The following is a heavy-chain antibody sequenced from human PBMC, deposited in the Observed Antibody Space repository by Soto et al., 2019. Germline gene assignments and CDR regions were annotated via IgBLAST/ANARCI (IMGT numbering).Heavy chain of an antibody. CDR2: ISYDGSNK. CDR1: GFTFSSYG. CDR3: AKAPGTYYYGMDV. Sequence: PGGSLRLSCAASGFTFSSYGMHWVRQAPGKGLEWVAVISYDGSNKYYADSVKGRFTISRDNSKNTLYLQMNSLRAEDTAVYYCAKAPGTYYYGMDVWGQGTTVTVSS. J-gene: IGHJ6*02. V-gene: IGHV3-30*18.